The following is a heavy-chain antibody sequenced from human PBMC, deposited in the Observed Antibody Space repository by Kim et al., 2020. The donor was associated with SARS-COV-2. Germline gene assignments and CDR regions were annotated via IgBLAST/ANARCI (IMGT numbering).Heavy chain of an antibody. J-gene: IGHJ4*02. CDR2: IYYSGST. Sequence: SETLSLTCTVSGGSVSSGSYYWSWIRQPPGKGLEWIGYIYYSGSTNYNPSLKSRVTISVDTSKNHFSLQLSSVTAADTAMYYCARILLWFGEPRYFDYWGQGTLVTVSS. V-gene: IGHV4-61*01. D-gene: IGHD3-10*01. CDR3: ARILLWFGEPRYFDY. CDR1: GGSVSSGSYY.